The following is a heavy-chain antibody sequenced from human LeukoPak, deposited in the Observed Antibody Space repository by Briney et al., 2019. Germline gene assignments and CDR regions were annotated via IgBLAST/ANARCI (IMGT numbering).Heavy chain of an antibody. D-gene: IGHD2-2*01. CDR1: GFTFSSYG. CDR2: IWYDGSNK. V-gene: IGHV3-33*01. J-gene: IGHJ4*02. CDR3: ARGAVVVVPAAMQYYFDY. Sequence: QPGRSLRLSCAASGFTFSSYGMHWVRQAPGKGLEWVAVIWYDGSNKYYADSVKGRFTISRDNSKNPLYLQMNSLRAEDTAVYYCARGAVVVVPAAMQYYFDYWGQGTLVTVSS.